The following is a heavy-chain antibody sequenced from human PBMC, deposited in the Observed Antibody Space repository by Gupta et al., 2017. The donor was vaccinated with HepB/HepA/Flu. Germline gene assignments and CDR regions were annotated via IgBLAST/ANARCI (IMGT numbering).Heavy chain of an antibody. CDR3: WGYET. Sequence: EVQLVESGGGLVEPGGSLRFSCETSGFPFSEAYMHWVRQAPGKGLEWVGLIKRMTDGETTNYGAPVKGRFSISRDDSKTTAYIQMNSLKTEDTGVYYCWGYETWGQGTLVTVSS. D-gene: IGHD3-16*01. V-gene: IGHV3-15*05. J-gene: IGHJ5*02. CDR2: IKRMTDGETT. CDR1: GFPFSEAY.